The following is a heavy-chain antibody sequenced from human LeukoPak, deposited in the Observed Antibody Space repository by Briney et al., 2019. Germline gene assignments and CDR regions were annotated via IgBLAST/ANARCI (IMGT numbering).Heavy chain of an antibody. Sequence: PGGSLRLSCAASGFTFSSYGMRWARQAPGKGLEWVSSISSSSSYIYYADSVKGRFTISRDNAKNSLYLHMNSLRAEDTAVYYCARDSDFYSSSGAFDIWGQGTMVTVSS. D-gene: IGHD4-11*01. CDR2: ISSSSSYI. J-gene: IGHJ3*02. V-gene: IGHV3-21*01. CDR1: GFTFSSYG. CDR3: ARDSDFYSSSGAFDI.